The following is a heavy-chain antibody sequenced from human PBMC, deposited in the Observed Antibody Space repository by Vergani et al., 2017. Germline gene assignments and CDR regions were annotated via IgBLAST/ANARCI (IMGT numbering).Heavy chain of an antibody. CDR1: GFTFNHYA. CDR2: ISGSGGSP. CDR3: AKANPRNSGYDYLYYYHAMDV. V-gene: IGHV3-23*01. J-gene: IGHJ6*02. D-gene: IGHD5-12*01. Sequence: EVQLLESGGDLVQPGGSLRLSCAASGFTFNHYAMNWVRQAPGKGLEWVSGISGSGGSPYYAGSVKGRFTISRDSSKNTLYLKMNSLSAGETAVYYCAKANPRNSGYDYLYYYHAMDVWGQGTTVTVSS.